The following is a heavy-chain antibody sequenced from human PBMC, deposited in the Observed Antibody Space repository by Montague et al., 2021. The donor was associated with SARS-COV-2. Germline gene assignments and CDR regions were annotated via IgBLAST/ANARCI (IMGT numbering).Heavy chain of an antibody. CDR3: TSGREGNYNVMDV. V-gene: IGHV6-1*01. D-gene: IGHD1-1*01. J-gene: IGHJ6*02. CDR1: GDSVSSNSAT. Sequence: CAISGDSVSSNSATWNWVRQSPSSGLDWLGRTYYRSKWNNDYAVSVRGRVTINPDTSKNQFSLQLNSVTPEDTAIYYCTSGREGNYNVMDVWGQGTTVTVSS. CDR2: TYYRSKWNN.